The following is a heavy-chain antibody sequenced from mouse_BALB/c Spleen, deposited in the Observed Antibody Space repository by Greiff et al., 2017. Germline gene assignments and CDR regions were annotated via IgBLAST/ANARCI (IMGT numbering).Heavy chain of an antibody. Sequence: EVQLQQSGPELVKPGASVKISCKASGYTFTDYNMHWVKQSHGKSLEWIGYIYPYNGGTGYNQKFKSKATLTVDNSSSTAYMELRSLTSEDSAVYYCALYGSSPFAYWGQGTLVTVSA. V-gene: IGHV1S29*02. CDR2: IYPYNGGT. J-gene: IGHJ3*01. D-gene: IGHD1-1*01. CDR1: GYTFTDYN. CDR3: ALYGSSPFAY.